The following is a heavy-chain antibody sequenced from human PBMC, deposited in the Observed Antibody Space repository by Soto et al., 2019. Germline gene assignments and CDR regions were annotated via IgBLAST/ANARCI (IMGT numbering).Heavy chain of an antibody. CDR1: GFTFGDYG. CDR3: ARGVIAARFFDY. Sequence: GGSLRLSCAASGFTFGDYGMSWVRQAPGKGLEWVSGINWNGGSTGYADSVKGRFTISRDNAKNSLYLQMNSLRAEDTALYYCARGVIAARFFDYWGQGTLVTVSS. J-gene: IGHJ4*02. CDR2: INWNGGST. V-gene: IGHV3-20*04. D-gene: IGHD6-6*01.